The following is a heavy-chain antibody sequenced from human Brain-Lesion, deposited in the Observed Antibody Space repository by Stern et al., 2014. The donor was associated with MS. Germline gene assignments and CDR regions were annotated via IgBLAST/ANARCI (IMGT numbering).Heavy chain of an antibody. V-gene: IGHV1-2*02. Sequence: QVQLVQSGAEVKKPGASVKVSCKTSGYIFTGYYIHWVRQAPGQGLEGFAWINPNTGGTKYAQKFQGRVTMSRDTSISTAYVELSSLTSDDTAVYYCARDQRGITIFGVVTDYYYLGMDVWGQGTTVTVSS. J-gene: IGHJ6*02. CDR3: ARDQRGITIFGVVTDYYYLGMDV. CDR2: INPNTGGT. CDR1: GYIFTGYY. D-gene: IGHD3-3*01.